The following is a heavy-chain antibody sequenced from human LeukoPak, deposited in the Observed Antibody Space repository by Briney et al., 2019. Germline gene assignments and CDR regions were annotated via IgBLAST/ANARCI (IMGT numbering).Heavy chain of an antibody. CDR3: AKQGYCSGGSCYCSYAFDI. Sequence: GGSLRLSCAASGFTFGSYAIIWVRQAPGKGLEWVSGISGSGGSTHYADSGKGRFTISRDNSKNTLYLQMNSLRAEDTAVYYCAKQGYCSGGSCYCSYAFDIWGQGTMVTVSS. CDR2: ISGSGGST. CDR1: GFTFGSYA. V-gene: IGHV3-23*01. D-gene: IGHD2-15*01. J-gene: IGHJ3*02.